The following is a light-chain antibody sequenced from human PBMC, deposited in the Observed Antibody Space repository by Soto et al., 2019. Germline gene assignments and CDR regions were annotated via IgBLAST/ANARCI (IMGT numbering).Light chain of an antibody. CDR2: EVT. Sequence: QSALTQPPSASGSPGQSVTISCTGTSSDVGGYDYVSWYQQHPDKAPKLMIYEVTKRPSGVPDRFSGSKSGNTASLTVSGLQAEDEADYYCSSYAGSNHFDVFATGTKLTVL. CDR3: SSYAGSNHFDV. V-gene: IGLV2-8*01. CDR1: SSDVGGYDY. J-gene: IGLJ1*01.